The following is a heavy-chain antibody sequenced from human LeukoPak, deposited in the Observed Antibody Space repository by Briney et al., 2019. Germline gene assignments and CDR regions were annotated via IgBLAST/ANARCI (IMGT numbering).Heavy chain of an antibody. CDR3: AKDGLLRWLKLPAQMFDY. Sequence: QTGGSLRLSCAASGFTFDDYTMHWVRQAPGKGLEWVSLISWDGGSTYYADSVKGRFTISRDNSKNSLFLQMNSLRTEDTALYYCAKDGLLRWLKLPAQMFDYWGQGTLVTVSS. D-gene: IGHD5-24*01. J-gene: IGHJ4*02. CDR1: GFTFDDYT. V-gene: IGHV3-43*01. CDR2: ISWDGGST.